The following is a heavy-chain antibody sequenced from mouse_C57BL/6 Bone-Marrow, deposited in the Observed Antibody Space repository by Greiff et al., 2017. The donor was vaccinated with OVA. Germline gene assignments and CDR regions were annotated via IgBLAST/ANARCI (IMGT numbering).Heavy chain of an antibody. Sequence: QVHVKQPGAELVKPGASVKMSCKASGYTFTSYWITWVKQRPGQGLEWIGDIYPGSGSTNYNEKFKSKATLTVDTSSSTAYMQLSSLTSEDSAVYYCAREALGLLLLGAMDYWGQGTSGTGSS. J-gene: IGHJ4*01. CDR1: GYTFTSYW. D-gene: IGHD1-1*01. CDR3: AREALGLLLLGAMDY. V-gene: IGHV1-55*01. CDR2: IYPGSGST.